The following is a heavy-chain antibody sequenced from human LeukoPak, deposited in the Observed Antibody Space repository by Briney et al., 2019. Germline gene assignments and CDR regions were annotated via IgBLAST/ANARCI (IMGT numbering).Heavy chain of an antibody. Sequence: PGGSLRLSCAASGSTFSSYAMSWVRQAPGKGLEWVSAISGSGGSTYYAESAKGRFNISRDNSKNTLYLQMNSLRAEDTAVYYCAKGVPAYCSSTSCYVTAPIFDYWGQGTLVTVSS. CDR2: ISGSGGST. CDR3: AKGVPAYCSSTSCYVTAPIFDY. CDR1: GSTFSSYA. V-gene: IGHV3-23*01. D-gene: IGHD2-2*01. J-gene: IGHJ4*02.